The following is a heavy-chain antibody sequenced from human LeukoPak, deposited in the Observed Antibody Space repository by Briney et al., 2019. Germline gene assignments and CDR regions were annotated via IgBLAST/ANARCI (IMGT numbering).Heavy chain of an antibody. V-gene: IGHV3-23*01. CDR3: AKECSGGSCYSAGQSYYYGMDV. Sequence: PGGSLRLSCAASGFTFKSYAMTWVRQAPGKGLEWVSAISGSGASTYYADSVRGRFTISRDNSKNTLYLHMSSLRAEDTAAYYCAKECSGGSCYSAGQSYYYGMDVWGQGTTVTISS. J-gene: IGHJ6*02. D-gene: IGHD2-15*01. CDR1: GFTFKSYA. CDR2: ISGSGAST.